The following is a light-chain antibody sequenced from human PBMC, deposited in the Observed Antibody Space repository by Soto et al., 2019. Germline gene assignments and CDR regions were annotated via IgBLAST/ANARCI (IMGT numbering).Light chain of an antibody. V-gene: IGKV2-40*01. Sequence: DIVMTQTPVSLPVTPGEPASISCRSSQSLLDSDDGNTYLDWYLQKPGQSPQLLIYTVSYRASGVPGRFSGSGSGTDFTLKIRREEAEDVGVYYCMQRLEFPPTFGQGTKLEIK. CDR3: MQRLEFPPT. CDR1: QSLLDSDDGNTY. CDR2: TVS. J-gene: IGKJ2*01.